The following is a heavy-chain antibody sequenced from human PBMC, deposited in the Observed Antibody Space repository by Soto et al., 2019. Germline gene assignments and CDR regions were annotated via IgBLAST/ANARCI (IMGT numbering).Heavy chain of an antibody. Sequence: ASVKVSCKASGYTFTSYDINWVRQATGQGLEWMGWMNPNSGNTGYAQKFQGRVTMTRNTSISTAYMELSSLRSEATAVYYCARRIYYVRSGLGFDALDISRQGRMFTVSS. CDR3: ARRIYYVRSGLGFDALDI. J-gene: IGHJ3*02. V-gene: IGHV1-8*01. CDR2: MNPNSGNT. CDR1: GYTFTSYD. D-gene: IGHD3-22*01.